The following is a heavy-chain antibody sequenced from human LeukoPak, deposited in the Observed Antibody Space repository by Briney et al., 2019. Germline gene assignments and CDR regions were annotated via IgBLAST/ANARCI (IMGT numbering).Heavy chain of an antibody. D-gene: IGHD3-3*01. CDR1: GFTFSHYW. CDR2: IKQGGSET. Sequence: GGSLRLSCAASGFTFSHYWMSWVRQSPVKGLEWVANIKQGGSETYYLDSVKGRFTISRDNAKNSVSLQMHSLRAEDTALYYCARHQRESGTCGYYAPHFDHWGPGALVTVSS. J-gene: IGHJ4*02. V-gene: IGHV3-7*01. CDR3: ARHQRESGTCGYYAPHFDH.